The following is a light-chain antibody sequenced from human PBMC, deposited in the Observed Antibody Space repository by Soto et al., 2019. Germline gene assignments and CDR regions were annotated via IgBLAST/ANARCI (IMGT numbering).Light chain of an antibody. CDR1: QTINTW. Sequence: DIQMTQSLSTLSASVGDRVTITCRASQTINTWLAWYQQKPGKAPKLLIYKASSLESGVPSRFSGSGSGTEFTLTISSLQPDDFATYSCQQYNSFSVAFGQGTKVDIK. CDR3: QQYNSFSVA. V-gene: IGKV1-5*03. J-gene: IGKJ1*01. CDR2: KAS.